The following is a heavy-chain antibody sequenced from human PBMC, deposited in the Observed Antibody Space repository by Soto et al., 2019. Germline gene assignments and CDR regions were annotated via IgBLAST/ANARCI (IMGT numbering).Heavy chain of an antibody. Sequence: PGGSLRLSCAASGFICSDYYMSWIRQAPGKGLEWVSYISNTGGAIYYADSVKGRFTVSRDNAKNSLYLQMNSLRAEDTAVYYCARVSGTWLVSYWGEGTLVTVSS. CDR3: ARVSGTWLVSY. CDR1: GFICSDYY. D-gene: IGHD6-19*01. CDR2: ISNTGGAI. J-gene: IGHJ4*02. V-gene: IGHV3-11*01.